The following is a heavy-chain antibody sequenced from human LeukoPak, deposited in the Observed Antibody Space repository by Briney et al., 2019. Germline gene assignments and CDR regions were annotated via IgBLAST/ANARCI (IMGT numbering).Heavy chain of an antibody. D-gene: IGHD2-2*01. Sequence: PSETLSLTCAVYGGSFSGYHWSWIRQPPGKGLEWIGEINHSGSTNYNPSLKSRVTISVDTSKNQFSLKLSSVTAADTAVYYCAVRPGYCSSTSCVDWFDPWGQGTLVTVSS. V-gene: IGHV4-34*01. CDR1: GGSFSGYH. J-gene: IGHJ5*02. CDR2: INHSGST. CDR3: AVRPGYCSSTSCVDWFDP.